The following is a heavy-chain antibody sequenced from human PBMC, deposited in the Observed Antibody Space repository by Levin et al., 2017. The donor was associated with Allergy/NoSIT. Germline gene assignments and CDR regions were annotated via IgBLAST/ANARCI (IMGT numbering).Heavy chain of an antibody. J-gene: IGHJ4*02. Sequence: AGGSLRLSCAASGFTFNVYGMHWVRQAPGKGLEWVAVISFDGSNKYYGDSVKGRFTISRDNSKNTLYLQMNSLRAEDTAVYHCVKPSYDSSDVGGGYFDYWGQGTLVTVSS. D-gene: IGHD3-22*01. CDR3: VKPSYDSSDVGGGYFDY. V-gene: IGHV3-30*18. CDR1: GFTFNVYG. CDR2: ISFDGSNK.